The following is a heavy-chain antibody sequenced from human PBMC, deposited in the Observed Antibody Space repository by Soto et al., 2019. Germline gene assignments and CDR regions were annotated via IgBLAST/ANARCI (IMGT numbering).Heavy chain of an antibody. D-gene: IGHD3-22*01. CDR2: IGAYTGNT. J-gene: IGHJ3*02. CDR1: GYTFNTFG. V-gene: IGHV1-18*01. Sequence: QVQLVQSGAEVKKPGASVKVSCRASGYTFNTFGISWVRQAPGQGLEWMGWIGAYTGNTNYAQNLQGRVTMTTDTSTSTVYMELRRLRSDDTAVYYCARDVGDDSSGYDSAFQIWGQGTMVTVSS. CDR3: ARDVGDDSSGYDSAFQI.